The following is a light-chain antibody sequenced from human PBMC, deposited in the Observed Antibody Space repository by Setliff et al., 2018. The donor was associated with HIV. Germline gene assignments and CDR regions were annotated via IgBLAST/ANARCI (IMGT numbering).Light chain of an antibody. V-gene: IGLV2-23*02. CDR1: SSDIGNYDL. Sequence: QSVLTQPASVSRSPGQSITISCTGTSSDIGNYDLVSWYQHHPDKAPRLIMYEVNKRPSGISNRFSGSKSGNMASLTISGLQAEDEADYYCSSYGRNSLYVFGSGTKVTVL. J-gene: IGLJ1*01. CDR2: EVN. CDR3: SSYGRNSLYV.